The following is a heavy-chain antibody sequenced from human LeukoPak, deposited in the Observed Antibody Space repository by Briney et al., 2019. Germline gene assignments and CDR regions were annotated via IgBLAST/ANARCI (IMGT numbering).Heavy chain of an antibody. V-gene: IGHV3-7*01. Sequence: GGSLRLSRAASGFTFRGFLMSWVRQTPGKGLEWVANIKQDGSEKYYADSVKGRFTISRDNTKNSLSLQMNSLRAEDTAVYYCAREGSNWNYVYWGQGTLVTVSS. D-gene: IGHD1-7*01. CDR3: AREGSNWNYVY. CDR2: IKQDGSEK. CDR1: GFTFRGFL. J-gene: IGHJ4*02.